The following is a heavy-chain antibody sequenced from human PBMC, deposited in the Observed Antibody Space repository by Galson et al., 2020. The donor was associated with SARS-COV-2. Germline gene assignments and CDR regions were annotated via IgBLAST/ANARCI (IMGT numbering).Heavy chain of an antibody. CDR3: ARSPSTIFVVVITNWDY. Sequence: ETSQTLSLTCPLSAGSISTGCYYWSWLRQNPLSGLEWLGLTYYSGSTHYNPSPRSRVTISVDTSKNQFSLKLSAVTAADTAVYYCARSPSTIFVVVITNWDYWGKGTLVTVSS. CDR2: TYYSGST. D-gene: IGHD3-3*01. CDR1: AGSISTGCYY. J-gene: IGHJ4*02. V-gene: IGHV4-31*03.